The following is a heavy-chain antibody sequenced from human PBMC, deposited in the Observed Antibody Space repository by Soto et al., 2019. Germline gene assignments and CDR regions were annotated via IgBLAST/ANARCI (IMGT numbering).Heavy chain of an antibody. CDR2: INPSGGST. CDR1: GYTFTSYY. CDR3: ARDWGYCSSTSCSDVRDYYYYYGMDV. Sequence: GASVKVSCKASGYTFTSYYMHWVRQAPGQGLEWMGIINPSGGSTSYAQKFQGRVTMTRDTSTSTVYMELSSLRSEDTAVYYCARDWGYCSSTSCSDVRDYYYYYGMDVWGQGTTVTV. J-gene: IGHJ6*02. V-gene: IGHV1-46*01. D-gene: IGHD2-2*01.